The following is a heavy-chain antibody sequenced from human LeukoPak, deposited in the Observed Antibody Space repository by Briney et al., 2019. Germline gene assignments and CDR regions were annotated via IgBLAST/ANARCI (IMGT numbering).Heavy chain of an antibody. J-gene: IGHJ4*02. D-gene: IGHD6-19*01. Sequence: GGSLRLSCAASGFTFSSYAMSWVRQAPGKGLEWVSAISGSGGSTDYADSVKGRFTISRDNSKNTLYLQMNSLRAEDTAVYYCAKSSGWHKASDYWGQGALVTVSS. CDR3: AKSSGWHKASDY. CDR1: GFTFSSYA. V-gene: IGHV3-23*01. CDR2: ISGSGGST.